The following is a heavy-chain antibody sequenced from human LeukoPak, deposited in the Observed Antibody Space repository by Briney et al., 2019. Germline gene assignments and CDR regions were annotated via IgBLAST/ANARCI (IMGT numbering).Heavy chain of an antibody. CDR1: GFTFSSYA. J-gene: IGHJ5*02. D-gene: IGHD1-26*01. Sequence: GGSLRLSCAASGFTFSSYAMSWVRQAPGKGLEWVSGISGRDSTTYYADSVKGRFTISRENSKNTLYLQMNSLRAEDMAVYYCATSGGSYWSWGQGTLVTVYS. V-gene: IGHV3-23*01. CDR2: ISGRDSTT. CDR3: ATSGGSYWS.